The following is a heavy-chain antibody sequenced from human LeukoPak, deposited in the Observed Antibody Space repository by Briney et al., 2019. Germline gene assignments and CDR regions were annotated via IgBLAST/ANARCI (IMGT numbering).Heavy chain of an antibody. CDR2: IYHSGST. CDR1: GYSINNDYF. Sequence: SETLSLTCTVSGYSINNDYFWGWIRQPPGKGLEWIGSIYHSGSTYYNPSLKSRVTISVDTSRNQFSLKLSSVTAADTAVYYCARTFRRDGYNSLDIWGQGTMVTVSS. CDR3: ARTFRRDGYNSLDI. J-gene: IGHJ3*02. V-gene: IGHV4-38-2*02. D-gene: IGHD5-24*01.